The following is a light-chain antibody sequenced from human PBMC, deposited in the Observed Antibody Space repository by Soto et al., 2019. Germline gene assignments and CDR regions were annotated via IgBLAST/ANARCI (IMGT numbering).Light chain of an antibody. V-gene: IGLV2-14*01. CDR1: NSDVGGYNY. CDR3: CSFASSSTYV. CDR2: EVT. J-gene: IGLJ1*01. Sequence: QSALTQPASVSGSPGQSITISCGGTNSDVGGYNYVSWYQQRPGKGPKLIIFEVTNRPSGVSDRFSGSKSGNTASLTISGLQAEDEADYYCCSFASSSTYVFGTGTKVTVL.